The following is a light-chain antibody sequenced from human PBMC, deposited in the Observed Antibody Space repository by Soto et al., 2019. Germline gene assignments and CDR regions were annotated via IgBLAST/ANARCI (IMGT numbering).Light chain of an antibody. CDR2: GAS. J-gene: IGKJ2*01. Sequence: EIVLTQSPGTLSLSPGERATLSCRASQSVSSSYLAWYQQKPGQAPRLLIYGASSRATGIPDRFSGSGSGTDFTLTINRQEPEDFAVYFCQQYGNSPPFTFGQGTKVEIK. CDR1: QSVSSSY. CDR3: QQYGNSPPFT. V-gene: IGKV3-20*01.